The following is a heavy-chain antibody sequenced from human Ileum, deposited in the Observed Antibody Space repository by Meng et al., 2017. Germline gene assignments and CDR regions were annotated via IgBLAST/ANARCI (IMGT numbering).Heavy chain of an antibody. CDR1: SGSISSNTS. CDR3: ARHGGYSQDF. Sequence: QGQLQESGPGMGGPSGTLSLTCSVSSGSISSNTSWSWFRQPPGKGLEGIGQISHRGSEYYNPSLKSRVTMSVDKSKSQFSLMLTSVTAADTSIYYCARHGGYSQDFWGQGTLVTVSS. D-gene: IGHD4-23*01. V-gene: IGHV4-4*02. CDR2: ISHRGSE. J-gene: IGHJ4*02.